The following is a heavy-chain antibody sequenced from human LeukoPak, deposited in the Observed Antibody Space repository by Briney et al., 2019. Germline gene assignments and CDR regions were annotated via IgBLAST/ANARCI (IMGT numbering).Heavy chain of an antibody. V-gene: IGHV3-7*01. CDR3: ARLPLRYFDWSPYYFDY. CDR2: IKQDGSEK. J-gene: IGHJ4*02. D-gene: IGHD3-9*01. Sequence: PGGSLRLSCAASGFTFSSYWMSWVRQAPGKGLEWVANIKQDGSEKYYVDSVKGRSTISRDNAKNSLYLQMNSLRAEDTAVYYCARLPLRYFDWSPYYFDYWGQGTLVTVSS. CDR1: GFTFSSYW.